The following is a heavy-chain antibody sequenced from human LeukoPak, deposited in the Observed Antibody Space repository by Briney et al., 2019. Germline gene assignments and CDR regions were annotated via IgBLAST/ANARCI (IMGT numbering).Heavy chain of an antibody. CDR1: GGSITGSY. J-gene: IGHJ4*02. Sequence: SETLSLTCTVSGGSITGSYWSWIRQPPGKGLEWIGYIYYSGSTNYNPSLKSRVTISVDTSKNQFSLKLSSVTAADTAVYYCARDDSSGRYDYWGQGTLVTVSS. V-gene: IGHV4-59*01. D-gene: IGHD3-22*01. CDR2: IYYSGST. CDR3: ARDDSSGRYDY.